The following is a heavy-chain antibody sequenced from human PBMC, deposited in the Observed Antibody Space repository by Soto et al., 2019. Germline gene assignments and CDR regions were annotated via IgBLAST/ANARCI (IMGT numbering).Heavy chain of an antibody. CDR1: GFAFSSYA. J-gene: IGHJ4*02. V-gene: IGHV3-23*01. CDR3: ARDRRCSNTTCYYFDY. Sequence: GGSLRLSCAASGFAFSSYAMSWVRQIPGKGLEWVSGISGSGSSAYYADSVKGRFTISRDNSENTLSLEINSLRAEDTAVYYCARDRRCSNTTCYYFDYWGQGTPVTVSS. CDR2: ISGSGSSA. D-gene: IGHD2-2*01.